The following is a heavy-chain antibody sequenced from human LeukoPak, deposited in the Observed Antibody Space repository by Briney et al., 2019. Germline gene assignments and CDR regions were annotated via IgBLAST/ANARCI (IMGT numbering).Heavy chain of an antibody. Sequence: ASVKVSCKASGYTFTSYDINWVRQAIGQGLEWMGWMNPNSGNIGYAQKFQGRVTMTRNTSISTAYMELSSLRSEDTAVYYCARGRVSSWYPVAFDYWGQGTLVTVSS. CDR1: GYTFTSYD. J-gene: IGHJ4*02. V-gene: IGHV1-8*01. CDR2: MNPNSGNI. D-gene: IGHD6-13*01. CDR3: ARGRVSSWYPVAFDY.